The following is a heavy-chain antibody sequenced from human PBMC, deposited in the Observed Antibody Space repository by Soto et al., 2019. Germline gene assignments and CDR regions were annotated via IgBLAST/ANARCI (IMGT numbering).Heavy chain of an antibody. V-gene: IGHV3-33*01. Sequence: QVQLVESGGGVVQPGRSLRLSCAASGFTFSNYGMHRVRQAPGKGLEWVAVILNDGSNRYHADSVKDRFTISRDNSKNTLYLQMNSLSAEDTAVYYCARDDEYSGNGMDVWGQGTTVTVS. D-gene: IGHD3-10*01. CDR3: ARDDEYSGNGMDV. J-gene: IGHJ6*02. CDR2: ILNDGSNR. CDR1: GFTFSNYG.